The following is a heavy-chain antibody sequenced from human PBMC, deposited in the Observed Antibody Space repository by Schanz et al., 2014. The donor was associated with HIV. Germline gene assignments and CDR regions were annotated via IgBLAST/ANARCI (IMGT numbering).Heavy chain of an antibody. Sequence: VQLVESGGGLVQPGRSLRLSCAASGFTFSSYAIHWVRQAPGKGLEWVAVIWYDGNNKSYADSVKGRFTISRDNSENTLYLQMNSLRAEDTAVYYCAKENPLYYYTHGGPFDIWGQGTMVTVSS. CDR2: IWYDGNNK. D-gene: IGHD3-10*01. V-gene: IGHV3-33*06. CDR3: AKENPLYYYTHGGPFDI. CDR1: GFTFSSYA. J-gene: IGHJ3*02.